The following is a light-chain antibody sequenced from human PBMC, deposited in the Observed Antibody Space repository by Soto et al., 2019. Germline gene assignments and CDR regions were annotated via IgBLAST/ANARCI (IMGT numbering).Light chain of an antibody. CDR3: QQYDNLP. CDR1: QDISNY. J-gene: IGKJ2*01. V-gene: IGKV1-33*01. Sequence: DIPMTQSPSSLSASVGDRVTITCQASQDISNYLNWHQQKPGKAPKLLIYDASNLETGVPSRFSGSGSGTDFTFTISSLPPEDIATYYCQQYDNLPFGQGTKLEIK. CDR2: DAS.